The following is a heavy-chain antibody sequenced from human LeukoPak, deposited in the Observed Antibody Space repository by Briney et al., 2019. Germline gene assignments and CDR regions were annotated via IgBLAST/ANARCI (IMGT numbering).Heavy chain of an antibody. J-gene: IGHJ4*02. Sequence: GRSLRLSCAASGFTFSSYEMNWVRQAPGKGLEWVSYISSSGSTIYYADSVKGRFTISRDNAKNSLYLQMNSLRAEDTAVYYCAREDDFWSGYSVSFDYWGQGTLVTVSS. V-gene: IGHV3-48*03. CDR1: GFTFSSYE. D-gene: IGHD3-3*01. CDR2: ISSSGSTI. CDR3: AREDDFWSGYSVSFDY.